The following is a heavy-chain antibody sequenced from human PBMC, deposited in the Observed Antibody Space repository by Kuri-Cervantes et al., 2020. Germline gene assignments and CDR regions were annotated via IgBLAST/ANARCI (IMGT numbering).Heavy chain of an antibody. CDR2: ISSSSSYI. V-gene: IGHV3-21*01. J-gene: IGHJ4*02. Sequence: GESLKISCAASGFTFSSYSMNWVRQAPGKGLEWVSSISSSSSYIYYADSVKGRFTISRDNAKNSLYLQMNSLRAEDTAVYYCARRQGAVRITMVRGVTRQYYFDYWGQGTLVTVSS. CDR1: GFTFSSYS. CDR3: ARRQGAVRITMVRGVTRQYYFDY. D-gene: IGHD3-10*01.